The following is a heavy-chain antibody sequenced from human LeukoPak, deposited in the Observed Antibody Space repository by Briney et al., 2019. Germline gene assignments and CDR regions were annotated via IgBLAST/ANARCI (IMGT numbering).Heavy chain of an antibody. V-gene: IGHV4-39*02. CDR2: IYYTGST. J-gene: IGHJ4*02. D-gene: IGHD1-26*01. CDR3: AREGGGATPSFDY. Sequence: SETLSLTCTVSGDSISSTTYYWGWIRQPPGKGLEWIGSIYYTGSTYYNPSLKSRVTISVDTSKNQFSLKLSSVTAADTAVYYCAREGGGATPSFDYWGQGTLVTVSS. CDR1: GDSISSTTYY.